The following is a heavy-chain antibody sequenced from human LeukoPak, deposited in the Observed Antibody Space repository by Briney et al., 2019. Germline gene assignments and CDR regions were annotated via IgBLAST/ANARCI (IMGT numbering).Heavy chain of an antibody. CDR2: IHYSGST. V-gene: IGHV4-39*01. J-gene: IGHJ4*02. D-gene: IGHD6-13*01. CDR3: ARRLRSSSWYFRDY. CDR1: GGSISSSNYY. Sequence: TSQTLSLTCTVSGGSISSSNYYWGWIRQPPGKWLEWIGSIHYSGSTYYNPSLKSRVTISVDTSKNQFSLRLSSVTAADTAVYYCARRLRSSSWYFRDYWGQGTLVTVSS.